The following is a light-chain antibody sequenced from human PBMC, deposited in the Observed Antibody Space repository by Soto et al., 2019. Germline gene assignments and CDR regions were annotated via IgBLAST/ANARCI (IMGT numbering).Light chain of an antibody. CDR3: QQTYTTPLT. Sequence: DIQMTQSPSSLSPSVGDRVTITCRASQSISTFLNWYQQKPGNAPKLLISAASSLQSGVPSRFSGSGSGTDFTLTISSLPPEELATYFGQQTYTTPLTFGGGTKVEIK. CDR1: QSISTF. J-gene: IGKJ4*01. V-gene: IGKV1-39*01. CDR2: AAS.